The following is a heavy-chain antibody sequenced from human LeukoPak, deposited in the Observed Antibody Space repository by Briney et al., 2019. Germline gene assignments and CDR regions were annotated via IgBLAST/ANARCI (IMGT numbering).Heavy chain of an antibody. J-gene: IGHJ6*03. CDR3: ASSPPVVPAAIPRAYYYMDV. Sequence: SETLSLTCTVSGGSISSYYWSWIRQPAGKGLEWIGRIYTSGSTNYNPSLKSRVTMSVDTSKNQFSLKLSSVTAADTAVYYCASSPPVVPAAIPRAYYYMDVWGKGTTVTVSS. CDR1: GGSISSYY. V-gene: IGHV4-4*07. D-gene: IGHD2-2*02. CDR2: IYTSGST.